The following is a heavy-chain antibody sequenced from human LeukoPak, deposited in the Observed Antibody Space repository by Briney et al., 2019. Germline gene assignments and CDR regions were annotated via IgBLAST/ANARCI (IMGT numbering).Heavy chain of an antibody. Sequence: PGGSLRLSCAASGYSFSSYLISWVRQAPGKGLEWVAHIKEDGSEIEYVDSVKGRFTISRDNAKNSAYLQMNNLRAEEAAVYYCARGHYGMDVWGQGTTVAVSS. J-gene: IGHJ6*02. V-gene: IGHV3-7*01. CDR3: ARGHYGMDV. CDR1: GYSFSSYL. CDR2: IKEDGSEI.